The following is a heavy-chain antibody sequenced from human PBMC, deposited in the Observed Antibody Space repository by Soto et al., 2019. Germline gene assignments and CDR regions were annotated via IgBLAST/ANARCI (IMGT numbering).Heavy chain of an antibody. CDR1: GGSISSYY. D-gene: IGHD5-18*01. CDR2: IYYSGST. CDR3: ARANPREPMVRKGWFDP. V-gene: IGHV4-59*01. J-gene: IGHJ5*02. Sequence: SETLSLTCTVSGGSISSYYWSWIRQPPGKGLEWIGYIYYSGSTNYNPSLKSRVTISVDTSKNQFSLKLSSVTAADTAVYCCARANPREPMVRKGWFDPWSQGT.